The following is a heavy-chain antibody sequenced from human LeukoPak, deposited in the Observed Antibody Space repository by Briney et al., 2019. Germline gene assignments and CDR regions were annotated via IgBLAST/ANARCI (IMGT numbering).Heavy chain of an antibody. V-gene: IGHV3-30-3*01. CDR1: GFTFSSYA. CDR2: ISYDGSNK. D-gene: IGHD2-2*01. J-gene: IGHJ4*02. Sequence: PGGSLRLSCAASGFTFSSYAMHWVRQAPGKGLEWVAVISYDGSNKYYADSVKGRFTISRDNSKNTLYLQMNSLRAEDTAVYYCATEGGVVFRARIDYWGQGTLVTVSS. CDR3: ATEGGVVFRARIDY.